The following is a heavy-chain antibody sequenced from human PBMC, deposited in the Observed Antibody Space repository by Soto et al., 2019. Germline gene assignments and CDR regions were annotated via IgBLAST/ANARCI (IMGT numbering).Heavy chain of an antibody. CDR3: VKDPASDWVLDY. CDR1: GFTFSNSA. J-gene: IGHJ4*02. Sequence: GGSLRLSCAASGFTFSNSAMSWVRQAPGKGLECVSAISGSGGSTYYADSVKGRFTISRDNSKNTLYLQMSSLRAEDTAVYYCVKDPASDWVLDYWGQGTLVTVSS. D-gene: IGHD3-9*01. V-gene: IGHV3-23*01. CDR2: ISGSGGST.